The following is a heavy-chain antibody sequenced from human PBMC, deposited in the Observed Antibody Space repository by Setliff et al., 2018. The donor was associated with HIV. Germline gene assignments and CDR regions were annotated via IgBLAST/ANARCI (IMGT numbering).Heavy chain of an antibody. V-gene: IGHV3-30*02. CDR2: IWYDGSKK. D-gene: IGHD5-12*01. Sequence: PGGSLRLSCAASEITFTFRSFGMHWVRQAPGKGPEWLALIWYDGSKKYYADSVKGRFTVSRDNSKNTLALQMTSLRVEDTAAYYRAKDYFSGYDFRYFFDYWGQGALVTVSS. J-gene: IGHJ4*02. CDR3: AKDYFSGYDFRYFFDY. CDR1: EITFTFRSFG.